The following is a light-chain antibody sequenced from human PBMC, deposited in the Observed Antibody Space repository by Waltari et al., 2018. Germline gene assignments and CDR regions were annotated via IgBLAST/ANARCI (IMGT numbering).Light chain of an antibody. J-gene: IGLJ3*02. Sequence: QSVLTQPPSVSGAPGPRVTISCPGSDSHIGAGYDVHWYQQLPGTAPKLLIYGNTNRPSGVPDRFSGSKSGTSGSLAITGLQAEDEAYYYCQSYDRSLTGSWVFGGGTKLTVL. CDR3: QSYDRSLTGSWV. CDR1: DSHIGAGYD. CDR2: GNT. V-gene: IGLV1-40*01.